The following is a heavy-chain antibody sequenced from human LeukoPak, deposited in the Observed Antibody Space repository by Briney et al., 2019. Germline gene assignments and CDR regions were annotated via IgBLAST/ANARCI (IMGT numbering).Heavy chain of an antibody. CDR3: VKGTYTAAH. D-gene: IGHD1-14*01. CDR2: ISRSGDSI. J-gene: IGHJ4*02. CDR1: GFTFSIYA. Sequence: GGSLRLSCSPSGFTFSIYAMHCVRQAPGEGLEYVSAISRSGDSIYYADSVKGKISISRDNSKNPLYLQMSSLRAEDTAVYYCVKGTYTAAHWGQGTLVTASS. V-gene: IGHV3-64D*06.